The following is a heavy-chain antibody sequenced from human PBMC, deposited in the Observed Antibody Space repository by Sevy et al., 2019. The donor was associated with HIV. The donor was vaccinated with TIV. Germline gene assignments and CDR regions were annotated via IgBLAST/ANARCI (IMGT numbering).Heavy chain of an antibody. CDR1: GFSFSYYG. Sequence: GGSLRLSCIGSGFSFSYYGIHWVRQAPGKGLDWVALISHDGINEYYADSVKGRFTISRDNSKNTVYLEMNSLRNQDTAIYFWANAYSGSYSHSYLYAPDVWGQGTTVTVSS. CDR2: ISHDGINE. CDR3: ANAYSGSYSHSYLYAPDV. V-gene: IGHV3-30*18. D-gene: IGHD1-26*01. J-gene: IGHJ6*02.